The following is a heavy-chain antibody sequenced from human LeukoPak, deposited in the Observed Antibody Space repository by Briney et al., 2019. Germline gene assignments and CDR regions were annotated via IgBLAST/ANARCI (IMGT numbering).Heavy chain of an antibody. CDR1: GGSISSSSYY. CDR3: ASLTYYYDSSYFQH. D-gene: IGHD3-22*01. Sequence: SETLSLTCTVSGGSISSSSYYWGWIRQPPGKGLEWIGSIYYSGSTYYNPSLKSRVTISVDTSKNQFSLKLSSVTAADTAVYYCASLTYYYDSSYFQHWGQGTLVTVSS. J-gene: IGHJ1*01. CDR2: IYYSGST. V-gene: IGHV4-39*01.